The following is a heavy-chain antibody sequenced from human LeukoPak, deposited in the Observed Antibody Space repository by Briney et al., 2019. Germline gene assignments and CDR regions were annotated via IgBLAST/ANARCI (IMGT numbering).Heavy chain of an antibody. CDR1: GGSISSGSYY. V-gene: IGHV4-39*07. CDR3: ARGRHGDYEGNWFDP. CDR2: IYHSGST. D-gene: IGHD4-17*01. Sequence: LETLSLTCTVSGGSISSGSYYWSWIRQPPGKGLEWIGSIYHSGSTYYNPSLKSRVTISVDTSKNQFSLKLSSVTAADTAVYYCARGRHGDYEGNWFDPWGQGTLVTVSS. J-gene: IGHJ5*02.